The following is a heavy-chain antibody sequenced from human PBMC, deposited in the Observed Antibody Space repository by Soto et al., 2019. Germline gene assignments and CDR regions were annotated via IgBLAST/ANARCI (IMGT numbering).Heavy chain of an antibody. CDR1: GFTFSSYG. CDR3: ARGLADYDILTGYYPYGMDV. J-gene: IGHJ6*02. Sequence: GGSLRLSCAASGFTFSSYGMHWVRQAPGKGLEWVAVIWYDGSNKYYADSVKGRFTISRDNSKNTLYLQMNSLRAEDTAVYYCARGLADYDILTGYYPYGMDVWGQGTTVTVSS. D-gene: IGHD3-9*01. V-gene: IGHV3-33*01. CDR2: IWYDGSNK.